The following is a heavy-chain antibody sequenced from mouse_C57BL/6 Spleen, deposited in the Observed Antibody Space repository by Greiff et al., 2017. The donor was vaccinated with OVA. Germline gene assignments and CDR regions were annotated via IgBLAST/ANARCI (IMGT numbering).Heavy chain of an antibody. CDR2: ISYDGSN. CDR1: GYSITSGYY. V-gene: IGHV3-6*01. Sequence: VQLQQSGPGLVKPSQSLSLTCSVTGYSITSGYYWNWIRQFPGNKLEWMGYISYDGSNNYNPSLKNRISITRDTSKNQFFLKLNSVTTEDTATYYCATAPLPDWYFDVWGTGTTVTVSS. D-gene: IGHD5-5*01. J-gene: IGHJ1*03. CDR3: ATAPLPDWYFDV.